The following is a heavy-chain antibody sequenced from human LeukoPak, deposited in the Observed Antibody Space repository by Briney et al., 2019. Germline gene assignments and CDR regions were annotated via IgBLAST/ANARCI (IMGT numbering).Heavy chain of an antibody. CDR2: INPNSGGT. Sequence: ASVKVSFKTSGYTFTDYYADLVRQAPGHGLEWMGWINPNSGGTKYAQKFQGRVTMTRDTSINTAYMEMSSLRSDDPAVYYCARGVLGGYAFDFWGQGTMVAVSS. CDR3: ARGVLGGYAFDF. CDR1: GYTFTDYY. V-gene: IGHV1-2*02. J-gene: IGHJ3*01. D-gene: IGHD1-26*01.